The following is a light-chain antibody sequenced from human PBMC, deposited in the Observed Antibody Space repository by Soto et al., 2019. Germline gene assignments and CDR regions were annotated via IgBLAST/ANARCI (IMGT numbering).Light chain of an antibody. CDR1: SGHSSYA. V-gene: IGLV4-69*01. CDR3: QTWGTGIHVV. J-gene: IGLJ2*01. CDR2: LNSDGSH. Sequence: QPVLTQSPSASASLGASVKLTCTLSSGHSSYAIAWHQHRPEKGPRFLMKLNSDGSHSKGDGIPDRFSGSSSGAERYLTISSLQSEDEADYYCQTWGTGIHVVFGGGTKLTVL.